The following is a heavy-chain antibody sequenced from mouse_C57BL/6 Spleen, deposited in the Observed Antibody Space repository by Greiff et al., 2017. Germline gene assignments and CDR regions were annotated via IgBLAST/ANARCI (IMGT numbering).Heavy chain of an antibody. CDR3: ARRGLPASMDY. CDR2: FYPRNGNT. J-gene: IGHJ4*01. D-gene: IGHD3-3*01. V-gene: IGHV1-81*01. CDR1: GYTFTSYG. Sequence: QVQLQQSGAELARPGASVKLSCKASGYTFTSYGISWVKQRTGQGLEWIGEFYPRNGNTYYNEKFKGKATLTAEKSDSTVYVELRRLTSEYSAVYFCARRGLPASMDYWGQGTSVTVSS.